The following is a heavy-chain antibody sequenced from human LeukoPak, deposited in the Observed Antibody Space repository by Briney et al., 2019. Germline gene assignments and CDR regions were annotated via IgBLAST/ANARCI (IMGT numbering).Heavy chain of an antibody. Sequence: WETLSLTCAVSGGSFSGYYWSWIRQPPGKGLEWIGDINHSGSTNYNPSLKSRVTISVDSSKTQFSLKLSSVTAADTAVYYCARRRILLWSDAFDIWGQRTIVTVSS. D-gene: IGHD5-18*01. CDR3: ARRRILLWSDAFDI. J-gene: IGHJ3*02. CDR2: INHSGST. CDR1: GGSFSGYY. V-gene: IGHV4-34*01.